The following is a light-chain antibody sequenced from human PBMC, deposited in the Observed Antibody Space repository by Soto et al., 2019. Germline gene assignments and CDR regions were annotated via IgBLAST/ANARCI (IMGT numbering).Light chain of an antibody. CDR2: GAS. J-gene: IGKJ1*01. CDR3: QQYNNWLWT. CDR1: QSVSSN. V-gene: IGKV3-15*01. Sequence: EIVMTQSPDTLSVSPGERATLSCRASQSVSSNLAWYQQKPGQAPRLLIYGASTRATGIPARFRGSGSGTELSLSISSLQSEDFAVYYCQQYNNWLWTFGQGPKVESK.